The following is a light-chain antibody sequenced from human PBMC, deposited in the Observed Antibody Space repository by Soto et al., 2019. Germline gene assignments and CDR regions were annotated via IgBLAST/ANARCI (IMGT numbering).Light chain of an antibody. CDR2: EVT. CDR1: STDIGGYEY. Sequence: QSVLTQPPSASGSPGQSVTISCTGTSTDIGGYEYVSWYQQHPGKAPKLMIFEVTQRPSGVPDRFSGSKSGNTASLTVSGLQAEDEADYYCSSYAGNNNLVFGGGTKVTVL. J-gene: IGLJ2*01. CDR3: SSYAGNNNLV. V-gene: IGLV2-8*01.